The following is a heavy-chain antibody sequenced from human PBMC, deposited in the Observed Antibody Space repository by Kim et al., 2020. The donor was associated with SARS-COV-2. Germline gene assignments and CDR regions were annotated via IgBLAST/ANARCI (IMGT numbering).Heavy chain of an antibody. CDR2: LYYSGST. D-gene: IGHD5-18*01. CDR3: ARLQGWIQLWYFDY. Sequence: SETLSLTCTVSGGSISSSSYYWGWIRQPPGKGLEWIGSLYYSGSTYYNPSLKSRVTISVATSKNQFSLKLSSVTAADTAVYYCARLQGWIQLWYFDYWG. CDR1: GGSISSSSYY. J-gene: IGHJ4*01. V-gene: IGHV4-39*01.